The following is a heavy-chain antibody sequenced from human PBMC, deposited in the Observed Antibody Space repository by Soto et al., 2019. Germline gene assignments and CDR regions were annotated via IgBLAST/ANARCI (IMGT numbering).Heavy chain of an antibody. V-gene: IGHV3-30-3*01. D-gene: IGHD3-10*01. Sequence: QVQLVESGGGVVQPGRSLRLSCAASGFTFNNYAMHWVRQAPGKGLEWVAVISYDGSNKYYADSVKGRFTISRDSSKNTLYLQMSSLRAEDTAVYYCAGGRLWSGELLPRVDYWGQGTLVTVSS. CDR3: AGGRLWSGELLPRVDY. CDR1: GFTFNNYA. J-gene: IGHJ4*02. CDR2: ISYDGSNK.